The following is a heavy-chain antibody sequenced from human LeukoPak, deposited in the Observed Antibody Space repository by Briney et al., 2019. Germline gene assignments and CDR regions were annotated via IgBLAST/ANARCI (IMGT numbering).Heavy chain of an antibody. D-gene: IGHD3-3*01. CDR3: ARSSDYDFPLFGY. CDR2: ISYSGRT. V-gene: IGHV4-59*01. Sequence: SETLSLTCTVSGGSINSYYWNWIRLSPGKGLEWIAYISYSGRTKYNPSLKSRVTMSVDTSKNQFSLNLRSVTAADTAVYYCARSSDYDFPLFGYWGQGTLITVSS. J-gene: IGHJ4*02. CDR1: GGSINSYY.